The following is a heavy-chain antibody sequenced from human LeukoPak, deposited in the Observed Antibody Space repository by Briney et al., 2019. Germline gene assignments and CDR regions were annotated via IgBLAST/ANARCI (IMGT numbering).Heavy chain of an antibody. Sequence: GASLKISCKASGYSFTNTFIGWVRQMPGKGLEWRGIIYPGDSDTRYSPSFQGQFTISADKSITTAYLQWSSLKASDTAKYYCARPIAAAGTDLGYWGQGTLVTVSS. J-gene: IGHJ4*02. CDR1: GYSFTNTF. CDR3: ARPIAAAGTDLGY. CDR2: IYPGDSDT. D-gene: IGHD6-13*01. V-gene: IGHV5-51*01.